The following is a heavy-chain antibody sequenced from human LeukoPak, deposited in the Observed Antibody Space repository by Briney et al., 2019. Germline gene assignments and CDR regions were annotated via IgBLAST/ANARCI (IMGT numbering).Heavy chain of an antibody. D-gene: IGHD6-19*01. CDR3: TTEPIAVAGTGAFDI. CDR1: GFTFSNAW. CDR2: IKSKTDGGTT. J-gene: IGHJ3*02. V-gene: IGHV3-15*01. Sequence: GGSLRLSCAASGFTFSNAWMSWVRQAPGKGLEWVGRIKSKTDGGTTDYAAPVKGRFTISRDDSKNTLYLQMNSLKTEDTAVYYCTTEPIAVAGTGAFDIWGQGTMVTVS.